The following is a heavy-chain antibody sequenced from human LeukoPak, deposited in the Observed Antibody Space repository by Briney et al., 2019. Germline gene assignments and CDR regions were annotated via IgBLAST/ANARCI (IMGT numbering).Heavy chain of an antibody. D-gene: IGHD6-13*01. V-gene: IGHV3-9*01. CDR2: ISWNSGSI. Sequence: GGSLRLSCAASGFTFSSYAMSWARQAPGKGLEWVSGISWNSGSIGYADSVKGRFTISRDNAKNSLYLQMNSLRAEDTALYYCAKVAAAGTKPWYYFDYWGQGTLVTVSS. CDR1: GFTFSSYA. J-gene: IGHJ4*02. CDR3: AKVAAAGTKPWYYFDY.